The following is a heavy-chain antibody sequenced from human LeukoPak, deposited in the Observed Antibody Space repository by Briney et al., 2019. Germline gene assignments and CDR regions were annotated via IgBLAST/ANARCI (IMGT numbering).Heavy chain of an antibody. CDR3: AKGRNDYGDAALNY. V-gene: IGHV3-23*01. Sequence: GGSLRLSCAASGFTFSTYAMSWVRQAPGQGLEWVSSISGSGGNTYYADSVKGRFTISRDNSKNTLYLQMNSLRAEDTAGYYCAKGRNDYGDAALNYWGQGTLVTVSS. J-gene: IGHJ4*02. CDR1: GFTFSTYA. D-gene: IGHD4-17*01. CDR2: ISGSGGNT.